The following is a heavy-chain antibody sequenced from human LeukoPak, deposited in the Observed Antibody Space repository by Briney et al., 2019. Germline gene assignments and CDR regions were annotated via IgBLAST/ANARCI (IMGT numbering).Heavy chain of an antibody. D-gene: IGHD6-19*01. V-gene: IGHV3-23*01. Sequence: GGSLRLSCAASGFTFSSYAMSWVRQVPGKRLEWVSAISSGAGTTGYADSVKGRFTISRVNSRSTIYLQMNSLRADDTAVYYCAKDLEQSYSGWSASYDAGGQGTVVTVSS. CDR1: GFTFSSYA. J-gene: IGHJ5*02. CDR2: ISSGAGTT. CDR3: AKDLEQSYSGWSASYDA.